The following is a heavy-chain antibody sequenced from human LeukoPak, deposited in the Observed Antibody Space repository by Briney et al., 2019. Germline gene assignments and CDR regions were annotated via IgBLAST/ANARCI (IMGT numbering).Heavy chain of an antibody. V-gene: IGHV3-7*01. Sequence: GGSLRLSCVASGFIFSNYWMSWVRQVPGKGLEWVANMKQDGREKYLVDSVKGRFTISRDNAKNSLYLQMNSLRAEDTAVYYCARHVVAVGFDYWGQGTLVTVSS. J-gene: IGHJ4*02. CDR1: GFIFSNYW. D-gene: IGHD3-22*01. CDR2: MKQDGREK. CDR3: ARHVVAVGFDY.